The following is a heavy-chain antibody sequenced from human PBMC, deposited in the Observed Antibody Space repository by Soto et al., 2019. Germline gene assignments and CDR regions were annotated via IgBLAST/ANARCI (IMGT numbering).Heavy chain of an antibody. CDR1: GDSVRMYG. Sequence: GASVKVSCKASGDSVRMYGFSWVRQAPGQGLEWMGGIIPFFGTANYAQKFQDRVTITADESTNTVYLELSNLRHEDTAIYFCARDGGKPMFLSPLAHWGQGGLVTVSS. CDR2: IIPFFGTA. CDR3: ARDGGKPMFLSPLAH. D-gene: IGHD1-26*01. V-gene: IGHV1-69*13. J-gene: IGHJ4*02.